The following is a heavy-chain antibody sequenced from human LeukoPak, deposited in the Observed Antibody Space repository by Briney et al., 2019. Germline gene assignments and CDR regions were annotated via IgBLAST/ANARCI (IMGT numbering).Heavy chain of an antibody. CDR3: ASDDSYAFDI. J-gene: IGHJ3*02. CDR2: FNSDARST. Sequence: GGSLRLSCAASGFTFSSRWMHWVRKAPGKGLVWLSHFNSDARSTNYADSVKGRFTIYRPNTKTTPSLQTTSRRAEDTAVYYWASDDSYAFDIWGQGTMVTVSS. CDR1: GFTFSSRW. D-gene: IGHD2-21*01. V-gene: IGHV3-74*01.